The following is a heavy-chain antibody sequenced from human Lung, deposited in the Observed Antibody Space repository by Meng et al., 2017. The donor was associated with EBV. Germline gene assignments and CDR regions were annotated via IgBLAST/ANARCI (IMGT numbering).Heavy chain of an antibody. CDR2: IWYDGSKK. V-gene: IGHV3-33*01. CDR3: ARGATSVFDL. CDR1: GFSFSSYA. J-gene: IGHJ2*01. Sequence: VQRGGSGGGLVKPGGSLKLSRTASGFSFSSYAMHWVRQAPGKGLEWVTIIWYDGSKKHYADSVRGRFTISRDNSKNTLHLQMNSLRVEDTAVYYCARGATSVFDLWGRGTLVTVSS.